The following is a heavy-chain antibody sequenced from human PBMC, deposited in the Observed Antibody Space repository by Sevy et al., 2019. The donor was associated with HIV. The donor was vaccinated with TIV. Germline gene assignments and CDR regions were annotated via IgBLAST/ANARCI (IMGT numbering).Heavy chain of an antibody. J-gene: IGHJ6*02. Sequence: GGSLRLSCAASGFSFSSYAMSWVRQTPGKGLQWVSVISGSGGSTYYADSVKGRFTIFRDNSRNTVYLQMISLRAEDTAVYYCARRPDLGVVILTGVLDVWGQGTTVTVSS. V-gene: IGHV3-23*01. CDR3: ARRPDLGVVILTGVLDV. CDR2: ISGSGGST. D-gene: IGHD3-3*01. CDR1: GFSFSSYA.